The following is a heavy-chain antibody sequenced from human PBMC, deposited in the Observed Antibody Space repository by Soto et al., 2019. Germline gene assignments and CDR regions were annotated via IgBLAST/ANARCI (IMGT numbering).Heavy chain of an antibody. Sequence: SETLSLTCTVSGGSISSYYWSWIRQPPGKGLEWIGYIYYSGSTNYNPSLKSRVTISVDTSKDQFSLKLSSVTAADTAVYYCARHVDYYYGSGSYDWFDPWGQGTLVAVS. CDR2: IYYSGST. V-gene: IGHV4-59*08. J-gene: IGHJ5*02. CDR3: ARHVDYYYGSGSYDWFDP. CDR1: GGSISSYY. D-gene: IGHD3-10*01.